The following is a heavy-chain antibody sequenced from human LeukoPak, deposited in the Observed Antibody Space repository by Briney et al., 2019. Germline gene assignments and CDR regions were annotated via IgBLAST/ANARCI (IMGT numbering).Heavy chain of an antibody. CDR3: ARFGYRYFDY. D-gene: IGHD3-10*01. Sequence: SETLSLTCAVYGGSFSGYYWSWIRQPPGKGLEWIGEINHSGSTNYNPSLKSRVTISVDTSKNQFSLKLNSVTAADTAVYYCARFGYRYFDYWGQGILVTVSS. CDR2: INHSGST. CDR1: GGSFSGYY. J-gene: IGHJ4*02. V-gene: IGHV4-34*01.